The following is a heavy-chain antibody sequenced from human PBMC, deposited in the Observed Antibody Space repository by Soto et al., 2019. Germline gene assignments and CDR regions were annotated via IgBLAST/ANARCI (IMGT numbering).Heavy chain of an antibody. CDR1: GDNVSTNSAG. CDR2: TYYRSKWNT. V-gene: IGHV6-1*01. CDR3: ARNSWNAPPAFDF. Sequence: SQTLSLTCVISGDNVSTNSAGWKLIRQSPSRGLEWLGRTYYRSKWNTDSATSVRGRITVNPDTSKNQFSLQLNSVTPEGTGVYYCARNSWNAPPAFDFWGQGIQVTVSS. D-gene: IGHD1-1*01. J-gene: IGHJ4*02.